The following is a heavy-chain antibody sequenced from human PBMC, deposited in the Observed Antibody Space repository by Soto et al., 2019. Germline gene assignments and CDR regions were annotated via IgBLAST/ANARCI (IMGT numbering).Heavy chain of an antibody. Sequence: GGSLRLSCAASGFTFSSYGMHWVRQAPGKGLEWVAVIWYDGSNKYYADSVKGRFTISRDNSKNTLYLQMNSLRAEDTAVYYCARELPGYSSGWSDYYYGMDVWGQGTTVTVSS. V-gene: IGHV3-33*01. CDR2: IWYDGSNK. J-gene: IGHJ6*02. CDR1: GFTFSSYG. D-gene: IGHD6-19*01. CDR3: ARELPGYSSGWSDYYYGMDV.